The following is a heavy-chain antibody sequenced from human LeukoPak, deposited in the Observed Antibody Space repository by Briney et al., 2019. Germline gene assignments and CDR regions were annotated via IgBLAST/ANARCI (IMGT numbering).Heavy chain of an antibody. V-gene: IGHV4-4*07. CDR1: GASINDYF. D-gene: IGHD3-3*01. Sequence: PSETLSLTCTVSGASINDYFWSWIRQSAGQGLEWIGRFHTSGATKYNPSLKSRVTISVDRSKNQFSLKLSSVTAADTAVYYCARAGITIFGVVIIGSYFDYWGQGTLVTVSS. J-gene: IGHJ4*02. CDR3: ARAGITIFGVVIIGSYFDY. CDR2: FHTSGAT.